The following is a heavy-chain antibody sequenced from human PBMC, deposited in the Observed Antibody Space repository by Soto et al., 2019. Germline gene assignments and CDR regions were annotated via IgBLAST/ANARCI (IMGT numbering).Heavy chain of an antibody. D-gene: IGHD5-12*01. CDR1: GFTFSSYS. CDR2: ISSSSSTI. Sequence: GGSLRLSCAASGFTFSSYSMNWVRQAPGKGLEWVSYISSSSSTIYYADSVKGRFTISRDNAKNSLYLQMNSLRAEDTAVYYCGRADSCYAHGYYYYGIDVWGQGTTVTVSS. CDR3: GRADSCYAHGYYYYGIDV. V-gene: IGHV3-48*01. J-gene: IGHJ6*02.